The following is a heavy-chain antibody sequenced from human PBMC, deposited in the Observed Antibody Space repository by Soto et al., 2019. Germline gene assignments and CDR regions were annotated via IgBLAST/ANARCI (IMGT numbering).Heavy chain of an antibody. CDR1: GFTFSSYA. V-gene: IGHV3-23*01. J-gene: IGHJ4*02. Sequence: EVPLLESGGGLVQPGGSLRLSCAASGFTFSSYAMRWVRQAPGKGLEWVSAISGSGGSTYYADSVKGRFTISRDNSKNRLYRQRNSLRAEDTAVYYCARRGSGSYYDYWGQGTLVTVSS. CDR3: ARRGSGSYYDY. CDR2: ISGSGGST. D-gene: IGHD1-26*01.